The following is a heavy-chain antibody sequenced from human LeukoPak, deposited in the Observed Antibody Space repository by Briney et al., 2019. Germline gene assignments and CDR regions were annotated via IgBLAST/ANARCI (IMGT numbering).Heavy chain of an antibody. Sequence: SETLSLTCTVSGGSISSSTYYWSWIRQPAGKGLEWIGRIYTSGSTNYNPSLKSRVTISVDTSKNQFSLKLSSVTAADTAVYYCARDVVVVPAAGRYYYYMDVWGKGTTVTVSS. D-gene: IGHD2-2*01. J-gene: IGHJ6*03. CDR3: ARDVVVVPAAGRYYYYMDV. V-gene: IGHV4-61*02. CDR1: GGSISSSTYY. CDR2: IYTSGST.